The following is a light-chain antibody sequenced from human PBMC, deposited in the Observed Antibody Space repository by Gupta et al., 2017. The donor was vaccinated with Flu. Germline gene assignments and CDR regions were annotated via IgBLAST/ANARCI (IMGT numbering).Light chain of an antibody. V-gene: IGKV3-11*01. CDR2: DAA. CDR1: QSVSSD. J-gene: IGKJ4*01. CDR3: QQRSYWPPLT. Sequence: AALFLSTGERATRSCRARQSVSSDLAWYEQKPGQAPRLLIYDAANRYTGIPARFSGSGCGIDFTLTISSREPEDFAGYYCQQRSYWPPLTFGGGTKVEIK.